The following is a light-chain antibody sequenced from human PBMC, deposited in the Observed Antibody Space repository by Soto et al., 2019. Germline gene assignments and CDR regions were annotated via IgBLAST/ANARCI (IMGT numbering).Light chain of an antibody. CDR3: QHYDNLPPT. V-gene: IGKV1-33*01. J-gene: IGKJ3*01. Sequence: DIKMTQSPSSLSASVGDRVTITCQASQDISNNLNWYQQNPGKAPNLLIYPASNLETGVPSRFSGSGSGTDFTFTISSLQPEDIATYYCQHYDNLPPTFGPGTNVDIK. CDR2: PAS. CDR1: QDISNN.